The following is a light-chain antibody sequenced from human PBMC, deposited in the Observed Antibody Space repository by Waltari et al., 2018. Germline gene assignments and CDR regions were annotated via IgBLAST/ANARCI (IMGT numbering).Light chain of an antibody. CDR2: DAS. CDR3: QKYGSLPAT. Sequence: EIMLTQSPGTLSLSPGERATLSCRASQNINKYLAWYQYKPGQAPRLLIYDASSRATGIPDRFSGSGSGTDFSLTISRLEPEDFAVYYCQKYGSLPATFGQGTKVEIK. V-gene: IGKV3-20*01. CDR1: QNINKY. J-gene: IGKJ1*01.